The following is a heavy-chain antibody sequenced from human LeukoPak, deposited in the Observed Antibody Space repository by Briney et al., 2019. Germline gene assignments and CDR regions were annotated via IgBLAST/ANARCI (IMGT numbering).Heavy chain of an antibody. V-gene: IGHV3-30*04. CDR3: ARDRGSMVTTSGAFDI. CDR1: GFTFSDHA. D-gene: IGHD4-17*01. Sequence: GGSLRLTCAASGFTFSDHAMNWVRQAPGKGLGWVAIISYDGSRKYYADSVKGRFTISRDNFQNTLYLQMNSLRPDDTAVYSCARDRGSMVTTSGAFDIWGQGTMVIVSS. J-gene: IGHJ3*02. CDR2: ISYDGSRK.